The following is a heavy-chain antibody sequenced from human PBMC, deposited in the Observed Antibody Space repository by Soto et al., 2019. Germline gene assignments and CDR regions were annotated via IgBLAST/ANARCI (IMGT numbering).Heavy chain of an antibody. CDR3: ARRRTNYSGYDYYYYYGMDV. D-gene: IGHD5-12*01. J-gene: IGHJ6*02. CDR1: GYTFTSYG. Sequence: GASVKVSCKASGYTFTSYGISWVRQAAGQRLEWMGWISAYNGNTNYAQKLQGRVTMTTDTSTSTAYMELRSLRSDDTAVYYCARRRTNYSGYDYYYYYGMDVWGQGTTVTVSS. CDR2: ISAYNGNT. V-gene: IGHV1-18*01.